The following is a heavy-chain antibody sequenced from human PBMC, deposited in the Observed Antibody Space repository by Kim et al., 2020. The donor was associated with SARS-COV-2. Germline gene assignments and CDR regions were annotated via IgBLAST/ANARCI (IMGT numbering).Heavy chain of an antibody. CDR3: ARDKGDYYDSSLLVYAFDI. CDR2: INSDGSST. J-gene: IGHJ3*02. CDR1: GFTFSSYW. D-gene: IGHD3-22*01. Sequence: GGSLRLSCAASGFTFSSYWMHWVRQAPGKGLVWVSRINSDGSSTSYADSVKGRFTISRDNAKNTLYLQMNSLRAEDTAVYYCARDKGDYYDSSLLVYAFDIWGQGTMVTVSS. V-gene: IGHV3-74*01.